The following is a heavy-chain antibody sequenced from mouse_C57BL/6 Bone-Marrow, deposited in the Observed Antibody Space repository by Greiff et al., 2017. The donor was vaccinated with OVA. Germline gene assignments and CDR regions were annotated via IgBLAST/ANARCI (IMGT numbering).Heavy chain of an antibody. CDR3: TYLLLWYFDV. J-gene: IGHJ1*03. CDR2: IDPENGDT. CDR1: GFNIKDDY. D-gene: IGHD1-1*01. Sequence: EVQRVESGAELVRPGASVKLSCTASGFNIKDDYMHWVKQRPEQGLEWIGWIDPENGDTEYASKFQGKATITADTSSNTAYLQLSSLTSEDTAVYYCTYLLLWYFDVWGTGTTVTVSS. V-gene: IGHV14-4*01.